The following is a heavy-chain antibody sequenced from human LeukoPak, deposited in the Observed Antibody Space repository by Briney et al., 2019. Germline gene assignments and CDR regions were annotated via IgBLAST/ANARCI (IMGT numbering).Heavy chain of an antibody. CDR3: ARASGDDTAMATPFAY. D-gene: IGHD5-18*01. J-gene: IGHJ4*02. CDR1: GGTFSSYA. Sequence: SVKVSCKASGGTFSSYAISWLRQAPGQGLEWMGGITPIFGTANYVQKFQGRVTITADKSTSTAYMELSRLRSEDTGTYYCARASGDDTAMATPFAYWGQGTLVIVSS. CDR2: ITPIFGTA. V-gene: IGHV1-69*06.